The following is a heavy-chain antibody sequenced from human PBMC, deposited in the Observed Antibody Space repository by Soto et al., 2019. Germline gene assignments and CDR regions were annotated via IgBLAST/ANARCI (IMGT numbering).Heavy chain of an antibody. Sequence: QVQLVESGGGVVQPGRSLRLSCAASGFTFSSYGMHWVRQAPGKGLEWVAVIWYDGSNKYYADSVKGRFIISRDNSKNTLYLQMNSLRAEDTAVYYCASSYYYDSSGPSYWGQGTLVTVSS. D-gene: IGHD3-22*01. V-gene: IGHV3-33*01. CDR3: ASSYYYDSSGPSY. CDR2: IWYDGSNK. J-gene: IGHJ4*02. CDR1: GFTFSSYG.